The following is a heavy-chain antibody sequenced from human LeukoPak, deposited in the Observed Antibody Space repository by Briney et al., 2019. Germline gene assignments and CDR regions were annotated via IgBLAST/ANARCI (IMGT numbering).Heavy chain of an antibody. J-gene: IGHJ4*02. D-gene: IGHD3-10*01. CDR3: ARLYGSGSFYTHFDN. CDR2: IYPGDSDT. Sequence: GESLKISCKGSGYSFSTYCIAWVRQMPGKGLEWMGIIYPGDSDTRYSPSFQGLVTISADKSISTAYLQWSSLKASDTAMYYCARLYGSGSFYTHFDNWGQRTLVTVSS. V-gene: IGHV5-51*01. CDR1: GYSFSTYC.